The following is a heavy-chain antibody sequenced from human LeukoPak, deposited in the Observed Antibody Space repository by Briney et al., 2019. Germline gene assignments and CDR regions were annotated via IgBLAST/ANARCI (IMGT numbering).Heavy chain of an antibody. CDR3: ARDWNRYAY. D-gene: IGHD1-1*01. Sequence: SETLSLTCTVSGGSISSYYWSWMRQAPGKGLEWIGYIYYSGSTNYNPSLKSRVTISVDTSKSQFSLYMDSVTAADTAVYYCARDWNRYAYWGQGTLVTVSS. CDR1: GGSISSYY. V-gene: IGHV4-59*12. CDR2: IYYSGST. J-gene: IGHJ4*02.